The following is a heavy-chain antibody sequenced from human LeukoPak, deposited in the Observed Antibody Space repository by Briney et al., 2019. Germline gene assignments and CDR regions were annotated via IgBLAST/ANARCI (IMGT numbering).Heavy chain of an antibody. CDR3: ARDGALNWNDEFDY. J-gene: IGHJ4*02. CDR2: IKQDGSEK. Sequence: PGGSLRLSCAASGFTFSSYWMSWVRQAPGKGLEWVANIKQDGSEKYYVDSVKGRFTISRDNAKNSLYLQMNSLRAEDTAVYYCARDGALNWNDEFDYWGQGTLVTVSS. V-gene: IGHV3-7*03. D-gene: IGHD1-1*01. CDR1: GFTFSSYW.